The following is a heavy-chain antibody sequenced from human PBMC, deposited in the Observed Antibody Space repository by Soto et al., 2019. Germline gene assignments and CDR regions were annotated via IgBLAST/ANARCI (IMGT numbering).Heavy chain of an antibody. V-gene: IGHV3-23*01. CDR1: GFTFSSYA. CDR2: ISGSGGST. J-gene: IGHJ4*02. D-gene: IGHD4-17*01. CDR3: AKAPTFLPHYGDYYFDY. Sequence: EVQLLESGGGLVQPGGSLRLSCAASGFTFSSYAMSWVRQAPGKGLEWVSAISGSGGSTYYADSVKGRFTISRDNSKNTLYLQMNSLRAEDTAVYYCAKAPTFLPHYGDYYFDYWGQGTLVTVSS.